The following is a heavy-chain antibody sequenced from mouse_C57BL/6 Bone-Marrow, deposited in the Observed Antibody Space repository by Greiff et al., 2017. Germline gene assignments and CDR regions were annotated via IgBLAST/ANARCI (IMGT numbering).Heavy chain of an antibody. CDR3: VRHGGAYYAMDY. J-gene: IGHJ4*01. CDR1: GFSFNTYA. CDR2: IRSKSNNYAT. Sequence: EVMLVESGGGLVQPKGSLKLSCAASGFSFNTYAMNWVRQAPGKGLEWVARIRSKSNNYATYYADSVKDRFTISRDDSESMLYLQMNNLKTEDTAMYYCVRHGGAYYAMDYWGQGTSVTVSS. V-gene: IGHV10-1*01.